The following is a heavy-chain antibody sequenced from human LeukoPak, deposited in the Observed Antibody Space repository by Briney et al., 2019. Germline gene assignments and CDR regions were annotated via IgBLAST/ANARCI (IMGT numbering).Heavy chain of an antibody. CDR2: ISGGGGGT. J-gene: IGHJ4*02. D-gene: IGHD4-23*01. V-gene: IGHV3-23*01. CDR3: ARGAGGYIDC. CDR1: GFTFSSYA. Sequence: PGGSLRLSCAASGFTFSSYAMSWVRQAPGKGLEWVSAISGGGGGTSYADSVKGRFTISRDNSKNTLYLQLNSLRADDTAAYYCARGAGGYIDCWGQGTLVTVSS.